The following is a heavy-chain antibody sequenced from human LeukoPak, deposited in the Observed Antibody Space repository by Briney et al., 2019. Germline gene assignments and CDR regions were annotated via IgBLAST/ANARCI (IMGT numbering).Heavy chain of an antibody. CDR3: ARGYCSGGSCYSYYYYNYMDV. CDR1: GGSISSDRYS. CDR2: IYTSGST. V-gene: IGHV4-61*02. J-gene: IGHJ6*03. D-gene: IGHD2-15*01. Sequence: SQTLSLTCTVSGGSISSDRYSWSWIRQPAGKGLEWIGRIYTSGSTNYNPSLKSRVSMSVDTSKNQFSLKLSSVTAADTAVYYCARGYCSGGSCYSYYYYNYMDVWGKGTTVTVSS.